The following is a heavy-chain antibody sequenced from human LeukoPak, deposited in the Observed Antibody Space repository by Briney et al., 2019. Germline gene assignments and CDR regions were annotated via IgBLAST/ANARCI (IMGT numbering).Heavy chain of an antibody. D-gene: IGHD5-18*01. V-gene: IGHV1-69*05. Sequence: ASVKVSCKASGGTFSSYAISWVRQAPGQGLEWLGGIISISPTANYAQKFQDRVTMNMDESTTTAFMELSSLRSDDTAVYCCARGRVSGTTLVTWFDTWGQGTLVTVSS. CDR2: IISISPTA. CDR3: ARGRVSGTTLVTWFDT. CDR1: GGTFSSYA. J-gene: IGHJ5*02.